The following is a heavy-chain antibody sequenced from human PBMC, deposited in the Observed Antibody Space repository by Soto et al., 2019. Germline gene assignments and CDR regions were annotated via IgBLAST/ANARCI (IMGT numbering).Heavy chain of an antibody. CDR2: MNPNSGNT. Sequence: QVQLVQSGAEVKKPGASVKVSCKASGYTFTSYDINWVRQATGQGLEWMGWMNPNSGNTGYAQKFQGRVTMTRNTSISTAYMELSSLRSEDTAVYYCASSYYDSSGYYSRPFYYWGQGNLVTVSS. D-gene: IGHD3-22*01. V-gene: IGHV1-8*01. CDR3: ASSYYDSSGYYSRPFYY. CDR1: GYTFTSYD. J-gene: IGHJ4*02.